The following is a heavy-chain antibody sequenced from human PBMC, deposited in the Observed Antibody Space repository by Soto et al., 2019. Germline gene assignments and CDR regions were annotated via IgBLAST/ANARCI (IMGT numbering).Heavy chain of an antibody. Sequence: SQTLSLTCAIAGDSVSTNGAAWNWIRQSPSRGLEWLGRTYYRSKWSNDYAVSVKSRITINPDTSKNQFSLQLNSVTPEDTAVYYCARDPGYYSGRSFDYWGQGTLVTVSS. CDR1: GDSVSTNGAA. V-gene: IGHV6-1*01. J-gene: IGHJ4*02. CDR2: TYYRSKWSN. D-gene: IGHD1-26*01. CDR3: ARDPGYYSGRSFDY.